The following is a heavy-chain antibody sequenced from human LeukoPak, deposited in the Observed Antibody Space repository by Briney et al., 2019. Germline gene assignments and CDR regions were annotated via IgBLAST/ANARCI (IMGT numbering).Heavy chain of an antibody. D-gene: IGHD3-3*01. Sequence: SETLSLTCAVYGGSFSGYYWSWIRQPPGKGLEWIGEINHSGSTNYNPSLKSRVTISVDTSKNQFSLKLSSVPAADTAVYYCARGPPHYDFWSGYSYFDYWGQGTLVTVSS. V-gene: IGHV4-34*01. CDR3: ARGPPHYDFWSGYSYFDY. J-gene: IGHJ4*02. CDR2: INHSGST. CDR1: GGSFSGYY.